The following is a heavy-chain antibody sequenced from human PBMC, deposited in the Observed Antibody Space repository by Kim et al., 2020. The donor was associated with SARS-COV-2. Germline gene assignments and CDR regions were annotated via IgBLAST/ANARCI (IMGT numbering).Heavy chain of an antibody. CDR2: IYYSGST. CDR1: GGSISSSSYY. Sequence: SETLSLTCTVSGGSISSSSYYWGWIRQPPGKGLEWIGSIYYSGSTYYNPSLKSRVTISVDTSKNQFSLKLSSVTAADTAVYYCARQDYGSGSYIYDNDYWGQGTLVTVSS. CDR3: ARQDYGSGSYIYDNDY. J-gene: IGHJ4*02. D-gene: IGHD3-10*01. V-gene: IGHV4-39*01.